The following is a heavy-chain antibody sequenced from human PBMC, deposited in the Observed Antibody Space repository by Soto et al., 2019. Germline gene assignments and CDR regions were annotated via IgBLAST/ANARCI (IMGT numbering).Heavy chain of an antibody. D-gene: IGHD6-13*01. CDR3: ARERVTSLSWYHYYYGMDV. V-gene: IGHV3-33*01. Sequence: GGSLRLSCAASGFTFSSYGMHWVRQAPGKGLEWVAVIWYDGSNKYYADSVKGRFTISRDNSKNTLYLQMNSLRAEDTAVYYCARERVTSLSWYHYYYGMDVWGQGTTVTVSS. CDR2: IWYDGSNK. J-gene: IGHJ6*02. CDR1: GFTFSSYG.